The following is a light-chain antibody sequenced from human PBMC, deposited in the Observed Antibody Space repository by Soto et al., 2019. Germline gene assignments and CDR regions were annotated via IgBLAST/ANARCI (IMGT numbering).Light chain of an antibody. V-gene: IGLV2-11*01. CDR3: CSYVASDTSFV. CDR1: TSDVGGYNF. CDR2: DVS. Sequence: QSALTQPRSVSGSPGQSVTISCTGTTSDVGGYNFVSWYQQRPGKVPKLMIYDVSIRPSGVPDRFSGSKSGNTASLTISGLQAEDEADYYRCSYVASDTSFVFGSGTKVTVL. J-gene: IGLJ1*01.